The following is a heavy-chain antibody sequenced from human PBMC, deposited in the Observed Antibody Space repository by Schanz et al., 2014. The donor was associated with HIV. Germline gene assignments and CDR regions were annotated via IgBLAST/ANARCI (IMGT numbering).Heavy chain of an antibody. CDR1: GGSVNGYY. Sequence: QVQLQQWGAGLLKPSETLSLTCAVYGGSVNGYYWTWIRQPPGKGLEWIGEINHSGSTNYNPSLKSRVTILVDTSKNQFSLKRSSGTAADTAVYYCARGIRRDCRSPSCNTGWFDPWGQGTLVTVSS. D-gene: IGHD2-2*02. CDR3: ARGIRRDCRSPSCNTGWFDP. CDR2: INHSGST. J-gene: IGHJ5*02. V-gene: IGHV4-34*01.